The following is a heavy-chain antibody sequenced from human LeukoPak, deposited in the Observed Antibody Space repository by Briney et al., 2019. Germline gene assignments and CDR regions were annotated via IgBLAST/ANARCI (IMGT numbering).Heavy chain of an antibody. CDR2: INYSGRT. D-gene: IGHD4-17*01. CDR1: GYSIRSGYQ. Sequence: PSETLSLTCSVSGYSIRSGYQWGWIRQAPGKGLEWIGSINYSGRTYDNPSLKSRVTISIDTSKNQIFLKLSSVTAADTAVYYCARAVPDDYGDPNWFDPWGQGTLVTVSS. J-gene: IGHJ5*02. CDR3: ARAVPDDYGDPNWFDP. V-gene: IGHV4-38-2*02.